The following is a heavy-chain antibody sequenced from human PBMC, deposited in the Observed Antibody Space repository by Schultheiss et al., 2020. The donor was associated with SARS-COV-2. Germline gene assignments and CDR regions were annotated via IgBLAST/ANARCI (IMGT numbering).Heavy chain of an antibody. V-gene: IGHV1-2*02. D-gene: IGHD4-17*01. CDR3: ARVDYGDLYYFDY. CDR2: INPNSGGT. CDR1: GYTFTGYY. J-gene: IGHJ4*02. Sequence: ASVKVSCKASGYTFTGYYMHWVRQAPGQGLEWMGWINPNSGGTNYAQKFQGRVTMTRDTSISTAYMELSRLRSDDTAVYYCARVDYGDLYYFDYWGQGTLVTVSS.